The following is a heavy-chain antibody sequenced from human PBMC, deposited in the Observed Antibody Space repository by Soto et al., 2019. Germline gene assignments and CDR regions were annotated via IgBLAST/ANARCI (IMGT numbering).Heavy chain of an antibody. CDR2: ISAYNGNT. CDR1: GYTFTSYG. J-gene: IGHJ3*02. CDR3: ARDQLGYCSGGSCYDPNDAFDI. V-gene: IGHV1-18*01. D-gene: IGHD2-15*01. Sequence: ASVKVSCKASGYTFTSYGISWVRQAPGQGLEWMGWISAYNGNTNYAQKLQGRVTMTTDTSTSTAYMELRSPRSDDTAVYYCARDQLGYCSGGSCYDPNDAFDIWGQGTMVTVSS.